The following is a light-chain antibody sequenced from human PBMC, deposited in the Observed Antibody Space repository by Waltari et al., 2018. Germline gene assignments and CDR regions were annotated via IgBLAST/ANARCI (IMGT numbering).Light chain of an antibody. CDR1: SANIGSNP. CDR3: AACDDSLNGPL. J-gene: IGLJ3*02. Sequence: QSVLTQPPSASGPPGQRVTISCSGRSANIGSNPVNWYQHLPGTAPKLLIDSNNQRPSGVPDLFSGSKSGTSASLAISGLQSEDEADYYCAACDDSLNGPLFGGGTKLTVL. V-gene: IGLV1-44*01. CDR2: SNN.